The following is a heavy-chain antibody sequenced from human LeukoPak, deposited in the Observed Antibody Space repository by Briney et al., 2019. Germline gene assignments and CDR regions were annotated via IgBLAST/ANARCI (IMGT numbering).Heavy chain of an antibody. CDR2: IRYNGIDK. J-gene: IGHJ4*02. D-gene: IGHD3/OR15-3a*01. V-gene: IGHV3-30*02. CDR3: ARDDFASRTLIDY. CDR1: GFTFNGYS. Sequence: GGSLRLSCAASGFTFNGYSLHWVRQAPGKGLEWVAFIRYNGIDKLYGDSVKGRFTISRYNSESTLYLQMDNVRAEDTALYYCARDDFASRTLIDYWGQRTLVIVSS.